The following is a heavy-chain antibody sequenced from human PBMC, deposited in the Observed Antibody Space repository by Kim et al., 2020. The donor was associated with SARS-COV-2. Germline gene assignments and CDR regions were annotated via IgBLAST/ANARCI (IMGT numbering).Heavy chain of an antibody. CDR1: GFTFSSHA. J-gene: IGHJ4*02. CDR2: ISYDGNNE. D-gene: IGHD5-12*01. CDR3: ARDFRILEMATITHLFDY. V-gene: IGHV3-30*04. Sequence: GGSLRLSCAASGFTFSSHAMHWVRQAPGKGLEWVAVISYDGNNEYYADSVKGRFTISRDNSKNTLYLQMNSLRAEDTAVYYCARDFRILEMATITHLFDYWGQGTLVTVSS.